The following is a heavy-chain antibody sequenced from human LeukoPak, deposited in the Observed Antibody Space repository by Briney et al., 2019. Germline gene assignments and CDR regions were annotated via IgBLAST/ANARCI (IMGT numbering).Heavy chain of an antibody. CDR2: IKQDGSEK. CDR1: GFTFSSYA. D-gene: IGHD3-22*01. V-gene: IGHV3-7*01. Sequence: GGSLRLSCAASGFTFSSYAMSWVRQAPGKGLEWVANIKQDGSEKYYMDSVKGRFTISRDNAKTSLYLQMNSLRAEDTAVYYCARRYDSSAYYYGHLGYWGQGTLVTVSS. J-gene: IGHJ4*02. CDR3: ARRYDSSAYYYGHLGY.